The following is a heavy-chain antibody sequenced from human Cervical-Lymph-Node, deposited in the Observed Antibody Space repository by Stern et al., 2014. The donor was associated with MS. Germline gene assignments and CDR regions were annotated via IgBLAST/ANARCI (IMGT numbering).Heavy chain of an antibody. D-gene: IGHD1-7*01. J-gene: IGHJ6*02. CDR1: GGSINSGDYY. CDR2: IYYSGSA. Sequence: QVQLQESGPGLVQPSQTLPLTCTVSGGSINSGDYYWSWIRQSPGKGLAWIGCIYYSGSAYYNPSLKTRVIISFDTSKNQFSLKLSSVTAADTAVYYCARVVLTGTSNYYYGMDVWGQGTTVTVSS. V-gene: IGHV4-30-4*01. CDR3: ARVVLTGTSNYYYGMDV.